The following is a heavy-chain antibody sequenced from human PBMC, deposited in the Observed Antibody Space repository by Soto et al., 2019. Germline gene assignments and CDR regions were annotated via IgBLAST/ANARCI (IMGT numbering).Heavy chain of an antibody. V-gene: IGHV1-69*13. CDR1: GGTFSSYA. CDR2: IIPIFGTA. CDR3: AREEYCSSTSCYTFGYNWFDP. D-gene: IGHD2-2*02. Sequence: ASVKVSCKASGGTFSSYAISWVRQAPGQGLERMGGIIPIFGTANYAQKFQGRVTITADESTSTAYMELSSLRSEDTAVYYCAREEYCSSTSCYTFGYNWFDPWGQGTLVTVSS. J-gene: IGHJ5*02.